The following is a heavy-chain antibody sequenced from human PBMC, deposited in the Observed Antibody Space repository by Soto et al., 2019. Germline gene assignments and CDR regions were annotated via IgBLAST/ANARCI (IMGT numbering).Heavy chain of an antibody. CDR1: GGSISGYY. J-gene: IGHJ5*01. CDR2: IHYSGSTNSGST. D-gene: IGHD6-19*01. CDR3: ARGSGWPHTWFDS. Sequence: PSETLSLTCTVSGGSISGYYWNWIRQPPGEGLEWIAYIHYSGSTNSGSTNYNPSLKSRVTISVDTSNNHFSLRLNSVTAADTALFSWARGSGWPHTWFDSWGQGTLVTVSS. V-gene: IGHV4-59*01.